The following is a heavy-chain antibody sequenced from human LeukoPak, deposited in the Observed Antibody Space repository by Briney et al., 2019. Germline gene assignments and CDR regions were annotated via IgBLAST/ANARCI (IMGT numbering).Heavy chain of an antibody. CDR2: IGTAGDI. J-gene: IGHJ4*02. CDR3: ATRFVYSSGWLLFDY. V-gene: IGHV3-13*01. D-gene: IGHD6-19*01. Sequence: GGSLRLSCAASGFTFSNYDMHWVRQATGKGLEWVSGIGTAGDIYYPGTVKGRFTISRDNAKSSLYLQMNSLRAEDTAVYYCATRFVYSSGWLLFDYWGQGTLVTVSS. CDR1: GFTFSNYD.